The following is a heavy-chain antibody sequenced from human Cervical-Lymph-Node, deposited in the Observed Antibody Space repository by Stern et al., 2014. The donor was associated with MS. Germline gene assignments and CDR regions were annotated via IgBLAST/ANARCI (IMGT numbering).Heavy chain of an antibody. J-gene: IGHJ4*02. D-gene: IGHD6-6*01. V-gene: IGHV1-46*01. CDR1: GYTFSNYY. CDR3: ARDSSSSAAADY. CDR2: INPNGGNT. Sequence: VQLLESGAEVKKHGASVKVSCKASGYTFSNYYMHWVRQAPGQGLEWMGIINPNGGNTSHAQKFQGRVTMTRDTSTSTVYMELSSLRSEDTAVYYCARDSSSSAAADYWGQGTLVTVSS.